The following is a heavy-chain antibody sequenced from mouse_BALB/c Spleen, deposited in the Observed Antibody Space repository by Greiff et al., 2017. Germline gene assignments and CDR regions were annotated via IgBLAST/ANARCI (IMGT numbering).Heavy chain of an antibody. D-gene: IGHD2-2*01. CDR3: TRPNGYDGLDY. CDR1: GYTFTSYY. J-gene: IGHJ2*01. Sequence: QVQLQQSGAELVKPGASVKLSCKASGYTFTSYYMYWVKRRPGQGLEWIGEINPSNGGTNFNEKFKSKATLTVDKSSSTAYMQLSSLTSEDSAVYYCTRPNGYDGLDYWGQGTTLTVSS. CDR2: INPSNGGT. V-gene: IGHV1S81*02.